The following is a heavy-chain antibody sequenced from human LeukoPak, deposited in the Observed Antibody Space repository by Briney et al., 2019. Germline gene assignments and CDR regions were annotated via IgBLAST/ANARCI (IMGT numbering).Heavy chain of an antibody. D-gene: IGHD6-19*01. CDR3: ARHIPVSYDAFDL. CDR2: VYYTGRT. Sequence: GSLRLSCAASGFTFTTYAMSWIRQPPGKGLEWIAYVYYTGRTLYNPSLESRVTISVDTSKTQFSLKLTSVTAADTAVYYCARHIPVSYDAFDLWGRGTTVTVSS. V-gene: IGHV4-59*08. CDR1: GFTFTTYA. J-gene: IGHJ3*01.